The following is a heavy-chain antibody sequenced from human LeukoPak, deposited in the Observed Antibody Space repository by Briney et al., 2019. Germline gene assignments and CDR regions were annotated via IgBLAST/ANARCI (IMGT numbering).Heavy chain of an antibody. D-gene: IGHD5-24*01. J-gene: IGHJ6*02. CDR2: IIPILGIA. CDR1: GGTFSSYA. Sequence: SVKVSCKASGGTFSSYAISWVRQAPGQGLEWMGRIIPILGIANYAQKFQGRVTITADKSTSTDYMELSSLRSEDTAVYYCARDRGDGLLYYYYYGMDVWGQGTTVTVSS. V-gene: IGHV1-69*04. CDR3: ARDRGDGLLYYYYYGMDV.